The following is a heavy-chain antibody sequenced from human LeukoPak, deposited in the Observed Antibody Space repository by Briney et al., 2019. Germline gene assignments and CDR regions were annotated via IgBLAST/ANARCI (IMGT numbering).Heavy chain of an antibody. CDR3: ARVAAVAGTMAFDI. CDR1: GGTFSSYA. CDR2: IIPIFGTA. D-gene: IGHD6-19*01. V-gene: IGHV1-69*06. Sequence: SVKVSCKASGGTFSSYAISWVRQAPGQGLEWMGGIIPIFGTANYAQKFQGRVTITADKSTSSAYMELSSLRSEDTAVYYCARVAAVAGTMAFDIWGQGTMVTVSS. J-gene: IGHJ3*02.